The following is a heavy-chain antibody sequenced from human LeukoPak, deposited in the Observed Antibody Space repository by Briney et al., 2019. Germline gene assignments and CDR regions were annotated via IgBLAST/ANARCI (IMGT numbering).Heavy chain of an antibody. CDR3: ATSSLGGTYDFWSGYYSQFDY. V-gene: IGHV3-64*01. D-gene: IGHD3-3*01. Sequence: GGSLRLSCAASGFTFSSYAMHWVRQAPGKGLEYVSAISSNGGSTYYANSVKGRFTISRDNSKNTLYLQMNSLRAEDTAVYYCATSSLGGTYDFWSGYYSQFDYWGQGTLVTVSP. CDR2: ISSNGGST. CDR1: GFTFSSYA. J-gene: IGHJ4*02.